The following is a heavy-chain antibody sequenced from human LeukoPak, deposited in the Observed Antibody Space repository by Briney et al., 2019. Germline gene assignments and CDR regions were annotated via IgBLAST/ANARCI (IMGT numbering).Heavy chain of an antibody. CDR2: ISAYNGNT. Sequence: GASVKVSCKASGYTFTSYGISWVRQAPGQGLEWMGWISAYNGNTNYAQKFQGRVTMTRDTSISTAYMELSRLRSDDTAVYYCARDIVVVVAATPGPVNWFDPWGQGTLVTVSS. CDR1: GYTFTSYG. V-gene: IGHV1-18*01. CDR3: ARDIVVVVAATPGPVNWFDP. J-gene: IGHJ5*02. D-gene: IGHD2-15*01.